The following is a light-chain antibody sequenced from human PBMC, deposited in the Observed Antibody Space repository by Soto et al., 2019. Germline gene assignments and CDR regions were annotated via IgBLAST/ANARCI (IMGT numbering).Light chain of an antibody. Sequence: EIGLTQSPGTLSLSPGERATLSCRASQSVTSSYLAWYQQRPGQAPRLLIYGASSRATGIPDRFSGSGSGTDFTLTISRLEPEDFAVYYCQHYGSSSWTFGQGTKVDIK. J-gene: IGKJ1*01. CDR1: QSVTSSY. V-gene: IGKV3-20*01. CDR3: QHYGSSSWT. CDR2: GAS.